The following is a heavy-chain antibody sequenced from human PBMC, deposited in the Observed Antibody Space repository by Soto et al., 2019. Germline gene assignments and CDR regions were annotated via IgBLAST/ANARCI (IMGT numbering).Heavy chain of an antibody. D-gene: IGHD2-2*01. CDR2: ISSSSSEK. CDR3: ARDHRDIVVAAVPNCYGMAV. CDR1: GLTFSSYW. V-gene: IGHV3-21*05. Sequence: GGSLRLSCAASGLTFSSYWMTWVRQAAGKGLEWVANISSSSSEKYYADSVKGRFTISRDNAKNSLYLQMNSLRAEDTAVYYCARDHRDIVVAAVPNCYGMAVCGQGT. J-gene: IGHJ6*02.